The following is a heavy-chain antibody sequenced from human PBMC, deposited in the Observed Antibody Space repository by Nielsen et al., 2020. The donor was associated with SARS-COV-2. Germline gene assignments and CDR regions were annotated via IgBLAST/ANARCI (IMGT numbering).Heavy chain of an antibody. V-gene: IGHV5-10-1*01. CDR1: GFSFTNYW. CDR2: IDPTDSHT. D-gene: IGHD1-14*01. Sequence: GGSLRLSCKASGFSFTNYWISWVRQMPGKGLEWMGNIDPTDSHTNYSPSFQGHVTISADKSIPTAYLQWSSLEASDSAMYYCARQPRSIISNWFDPWGQGTLVTVST. J-gene: IGHJ5*02. CDR3: ARQPRSIISNWFDP.